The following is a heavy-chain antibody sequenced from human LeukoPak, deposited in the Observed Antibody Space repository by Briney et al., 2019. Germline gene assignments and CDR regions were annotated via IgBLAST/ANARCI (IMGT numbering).Heavy chain of an antibody. D-gene: IGHD7-27*01. J-gene: IGHJ4*02. V-gene: IGHV3-48*04. Sequence: GGSLRLSCAASGFTFSSYSMNWVRQAPGKGLEWVSYISSSSSTIYYADSVKGRFTISRDNAKNTLYLQMNSLRADDTAVYYCARGGALGTGDYWGQGTLVTVSS. CDR1: GFTFSSYS. CDR2: ISSSSSTI. CDR3: ARGGALGTGDY.